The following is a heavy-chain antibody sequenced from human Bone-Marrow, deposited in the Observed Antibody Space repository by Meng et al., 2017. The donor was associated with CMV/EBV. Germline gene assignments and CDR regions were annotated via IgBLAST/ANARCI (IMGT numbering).Heavy chain of an antibody. CDR3: AKGAIFGVTAPDS. CDR2: ISSSSSYI. D-gene: IGHD3-3*01. Sequence: GGSLRLSCAASGFTFSSYSMNWVRQAPGKGLEWVSSISSSSSYIYYADSVKGRFTISRDISQNTLYLQMNSLRTEDTAVYHCAKGAIFGVTAPDSWGQGTLVTVSS. V-gene: IGHV3-21*04. J-gene: IGHJ4*02. CDR1: GFTFSSYS.